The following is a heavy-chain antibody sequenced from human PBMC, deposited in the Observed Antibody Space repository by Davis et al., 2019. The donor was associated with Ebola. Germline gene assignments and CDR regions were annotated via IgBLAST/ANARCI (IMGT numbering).Heavy chain of an antibody. J-gene: IGHJ6*02. CDR2: INHSGST. V-gene: IGHV4-34*01. D-gene: IGHD4-11*01. CDR3: ARHSNKYYYYGMDV. CDR1: GGSFSGYY. Sequence: SETLSLTCAVYGGSFSGYYWSWIRQPPGKGLEWIGEINHSGSTNYNPSLKSRVTISVDTSKNQFSLKLSSVTAADTAVYYCARHSNKYYYYGMDVWGQGTTVTVSS.